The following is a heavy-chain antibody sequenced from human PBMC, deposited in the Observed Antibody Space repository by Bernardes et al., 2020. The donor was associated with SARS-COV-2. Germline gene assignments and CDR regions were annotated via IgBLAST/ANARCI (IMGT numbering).Heavy chain of an antibody. D-gene: IGHD3-3*01. CDR3: ARGEAVTILGVPIRGRWYFDL. CDR1: GFIVSNKY. J-gene: IGHJ2*01. CDR2: IYSDGTT. Sequence: GGSLRVSCAAPGFIVSNKYMTWVRQAPGKGLEWVSVIYSDGTTVYTDSVKGRFTISRDNSKNTLYLQMNSLRVEDAAVYYCARGEAVTILGVPIRGRWYFDLWGRGTQVSVSS. V-gene: IGHV3-66*02.